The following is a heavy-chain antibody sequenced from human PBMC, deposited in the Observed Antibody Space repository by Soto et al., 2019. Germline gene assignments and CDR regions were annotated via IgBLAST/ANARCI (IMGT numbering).Heavy chain of an antibody. Sequence: ASVKVSCKASGYTFSSYGIKWVRQPPGQGLEWMGWISAYNGNTNSAEKLRGRLTMTTDTSTTTAYMELRSLRSDDTAVYYCARDWGCRVLINSNWFDSWGQGTLVTVSS. V-gene: IGHV1-18*04. CDR3: ARDWGCRVLINSNWFDS. J-gene: IGHJ5*01. CDR2: ISAYNGNT. CDR1: GYTFSSYG. D-gene: IGHD2-15*01.